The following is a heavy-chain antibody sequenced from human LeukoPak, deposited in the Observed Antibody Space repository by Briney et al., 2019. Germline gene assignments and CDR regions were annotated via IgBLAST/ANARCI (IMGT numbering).Heavy chain of an antibody. CDR1: GFTFSSYS. Sequence: GGSLRLSCAASGFTFSSYSMNWVRQAPGKGLEWVAVISYDGSNKYYADSVKGRFTISRDNSKNTLYLQMNSLRAEDTAVYYCARDEVANWGSIDYWGQGTLVTVSS. V-gene: IGHV3-30*03. D-gene: IGHD7-27*01. J-gene: IGHJ4*02. CDR2: ISYDGSNK. CDR3: ARDEVANWGSIDY.